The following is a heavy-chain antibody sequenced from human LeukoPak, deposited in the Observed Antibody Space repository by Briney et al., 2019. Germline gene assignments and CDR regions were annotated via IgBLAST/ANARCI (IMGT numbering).Heavy chain of an antibody. D-gene: IGHD3-10*01. CDR3: ARHCWWRVRGGRCYFDY. Sequence: SETLSLTCTVSGASLSSGSYYWSWIRQPPGKGLEWIGEINHSGSTNYNPSLKSRFTISVDTSKNQFSLKLSSVTAADTAVYYCARHCWWRVRGGRCYFDYWGQGTLVTVSS. CDR1: GASLSSGSYY. V-gene: IGHV4-39*01. CDR2: INHSGST. J-gene: IGHJ4*02.